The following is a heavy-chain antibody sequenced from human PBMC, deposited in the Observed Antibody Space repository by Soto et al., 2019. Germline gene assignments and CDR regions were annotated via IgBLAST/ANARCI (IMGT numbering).Heavy chain of an antibody. V-gene: IGHV4-4*02. D-gene: IGHD6-13*01. CDR1: GGSISSSNW. CDR3: ARGGSSSPDWYFDL. J-gene: IGHJ2*01. CDR2: IYHSGST. Sequence: QVQLQESGPGLVKPSGTLSLTCAVSGGSISSSNWWSWVRQPPGKGLEWIGEIYHSGSTNYNPSLRCRVTISVDKSKNPFSLKLSSVTAADTAVYYCARGGSSSPDWYFDLWGRGTLVTVSS.